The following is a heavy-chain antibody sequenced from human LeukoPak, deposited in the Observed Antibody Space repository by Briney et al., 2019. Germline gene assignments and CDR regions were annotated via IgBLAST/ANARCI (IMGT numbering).Heavy chain of an antibody. Sequence: SETLSLNCTVSGGSIRSGTYYWRWIRQPPGKGLEWIGSVYTSGSTYYNPSLKSRVTISLDKSRNHFSLNLESATAADTAVYFCARSASGTYSIRDWLDPWGQGTLVTVSS. D-gene: IGHD3-10*01. CDR1: GGSIRSGTYY. CDR3: ARSASGTYSIRDWLDP. V-gene: IGHV4-39*02. CDR2: VYTSGST. J-gene: IGHJ5*02.